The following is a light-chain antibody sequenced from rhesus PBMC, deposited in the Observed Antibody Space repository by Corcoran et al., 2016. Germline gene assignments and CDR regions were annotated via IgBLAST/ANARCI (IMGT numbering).Light chain of an antibody. Sequence: DIQMTQSPSSLSASVGDTVTITCRANQSISGWLAWYQQKPGIAPNLLISKSSSLQSGVPSRFSGSGSGKDFTLPISSLPSEDFATYYGQQYSSSPLTFGPGTKLDIK. V-gene: IGKV1-22*01. CDR1: QSISGW. CDR3: QQYSSSPLT. J-gene: IGKJ3*01. CDR2: KSS.